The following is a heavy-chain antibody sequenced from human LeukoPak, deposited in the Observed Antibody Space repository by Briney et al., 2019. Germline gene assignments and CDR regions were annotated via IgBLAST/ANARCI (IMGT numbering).Heavy chain of an antibody. D-gene: IGHD5-24*01. CDR2: INPSGSST. CDR1: GYSFTSHY. V-gene: IGHV1-46*01. J-gene: IGHJ5*02. Sequence: ASVKVSCKASGYSFTSHYMHWVRQAPGQGLEWLGLINPSGSSTLYAQKFQGRVTVTRYRSTTTDYMEPSSLRSDDTAVYYCARYKSVGDVAWRFDPWGQGTLVTVSS. CDR3: ARYKSVGDVAWRFDP.